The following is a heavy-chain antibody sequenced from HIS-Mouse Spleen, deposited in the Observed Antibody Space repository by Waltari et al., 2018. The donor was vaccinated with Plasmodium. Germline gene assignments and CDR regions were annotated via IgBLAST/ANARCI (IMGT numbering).Heavy chain of an antibody. V-gene: IGHV3-30*18. Sequence: QVQLVESGGGVVKPGRSLRLSCAASGFTFSSCGMHWVRQAPGKGLEWVAVISYDGSNKYYADSVKGRFTISRDNSKNTLYLQMNSLRAEDTAVYYCAKDRRSSSWYVDYWGQGTLVTVSS. CDR1: GFTFSSCG. CDR3: AKDRRSSSWYVDY. D-gene: IGHD6-13*01. CDR2: ISYDGSNK. J-gene: IGHJ4*02.